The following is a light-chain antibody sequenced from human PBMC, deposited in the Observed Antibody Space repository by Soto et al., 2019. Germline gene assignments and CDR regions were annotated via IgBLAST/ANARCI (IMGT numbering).Light chain of an antibody. CDR1: QSISSY. Sequence: DIQMTQSPSSLSASVGDRVTITFRGSQSISSYLNWYEQKPGKAPKLLIYAASSLQSGVPSMFGGSGSGTDFTLTISSLQPEDFATYYCQQSYSTPQTFGQGTKVDI. V-gene: IGKV1-39*01. J-gene: IGKJ1*01. CDR2: AAS. CDR3: QQSYSTPQT.